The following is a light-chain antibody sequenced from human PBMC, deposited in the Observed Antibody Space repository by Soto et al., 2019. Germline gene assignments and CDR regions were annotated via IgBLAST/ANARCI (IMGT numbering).Light chain of an antibody. V-gene: IGLV2-23*01. CDR3: CSYVGSSRYV. CDR2: EGS. CDR1: SSDVGNYNL. J-gene: IGLJ1*01. Sequence: QSALTQSASVSGSPGQSITISCTGTSSDVGNYNLVSWYQHHPGKAPKLIIFEGSERPSGISNRFSGSKSGNTASLTISGLQAVDEGDYYCCSYVGSSRYVFGTGTKVTVL.